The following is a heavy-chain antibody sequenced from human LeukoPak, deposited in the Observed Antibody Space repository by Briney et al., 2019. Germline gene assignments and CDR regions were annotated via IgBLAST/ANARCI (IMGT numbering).Heavy chain of an antibody. D-gene: IGHD3-10*01. CDR3: AKDLYYYGSGSYMDY. V-gene: IGHV3-7*03. Sequence: GGSLRLSCAASGFTFSSYWMNWVRQAPGKGLEWVANIKKDGSEKYYVDSVKGRFAISRDNAKTSLYLQMNSLRAEDTAVYYCAKDLYYYGSGSYMDYWGQGTLVTVSS. J-gene: IGHJ4*02. CDR1: GFTFSSYW. CDR2: IKKDGSEK.